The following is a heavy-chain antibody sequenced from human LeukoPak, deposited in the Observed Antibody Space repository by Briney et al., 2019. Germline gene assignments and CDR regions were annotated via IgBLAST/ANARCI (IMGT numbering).Heavy chain of an antibody. V-gene: IGHV4-34*01. CDR2: IYHSGST. CDR1: GGSFSGYY. J-gene: IGHJ4*02. Sequence: SETLSLTCAVYGGSFSGYYWSWTRQPPGKGLEWIGEIYHSGSTNYNPSLKSRVTISVDKSKNQFSLKLSSVTAADTAVYYCAREVGATTFDYWGQGTLVTVSS. D-gene: IGHD1-26*01. CDR3: AREVGATTFDY.